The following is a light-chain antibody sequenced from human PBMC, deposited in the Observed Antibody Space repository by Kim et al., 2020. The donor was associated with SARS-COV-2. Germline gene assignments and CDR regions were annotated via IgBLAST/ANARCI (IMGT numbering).Light chain of an antibody. CDR1: QGTGAF. V-gene: IGKV1-9*01. CDR3: QQLSNYPIT. CDR2: DAS. J-gene: IGKJ5*01. Sequence: ASVGDRVTIPGRASQGTGAFLAWYQQKPGKAPRVLIYDASTLQSGVPSRFSGSGSGTFFTLTISNLQPEDFATYYCQQLSNYPITFGQGTRLEIK.